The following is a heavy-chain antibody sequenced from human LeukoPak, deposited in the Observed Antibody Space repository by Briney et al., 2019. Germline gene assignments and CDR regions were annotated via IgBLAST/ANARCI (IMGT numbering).Heavy chain of an antibody. V-gene: IGHV3-30*02. J-gene: IGHJ5*02. CDR1: GFTFSSYG. D-gene: IGHD2-21*01. CDR2: IRYDGSNK. Sequence: GGSLRLSCAASGFTFSSYGMHWVRQAPGKGLEWVAFIRYDGSNKYYADSVNGRFTISRDNSKNTLYLQMNSLRAEDTAVYYCAKVTYFNWFDPWGQGTLVTVSS. CDR3: AKVTYFNWFDP.